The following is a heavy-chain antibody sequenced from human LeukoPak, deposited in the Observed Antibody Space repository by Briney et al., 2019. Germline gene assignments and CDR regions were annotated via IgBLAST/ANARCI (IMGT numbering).Heavy chain of an antibody. V-gene: IGHV3-53*01. Sequence: PGGSLRLSCAASGFTVSSNYMSWVRQAPGKGLEWVSLIYSGGSTYYADSVKGRFTISRDNSKNTLYLQMNSLRAEDTAVYYCTKDPVNRPYYFDYWGQGTLVTVSS. CDR3: TKDPVNRPYYFDY. D-gene: IGHD1-14*01. CDR1: GFTVSSNY. J-gene: IGHJ4*02. CDR2: IYSGGST.